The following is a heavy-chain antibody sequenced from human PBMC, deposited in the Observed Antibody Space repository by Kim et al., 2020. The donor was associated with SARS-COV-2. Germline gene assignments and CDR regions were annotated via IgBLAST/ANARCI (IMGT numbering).Heavy chain of an antibody. CDR2: IVGDGRTT. V-gene: IGHV3-43*02. CDR3: AKNDLIQRITAVAARYGMDV. Sequence: GGSLRLSCAASGFTFDNYAMHWVRQGPGKGLEWVSLIVGDGRTTYYADSVKGRFTISRDNSRNILYLQMHSLRTEDTALYYCAKNDLIQRITAVAARYGMDVWGLGTTVTASS. CDR1: GFTFDNYA. J-gene: IGHJ6*02. D-gene: IGHD6-13*01.